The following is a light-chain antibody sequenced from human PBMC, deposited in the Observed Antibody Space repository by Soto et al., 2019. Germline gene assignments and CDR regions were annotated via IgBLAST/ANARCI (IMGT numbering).Light chain of an antibody. V-gene: IGLV2-11*01. CDR2: DVN. J-gene: IGLJ3*02. CDR1: SSDVGGYNY. Sequence: QSALTKPRSVSGSPGQSVTISCTGTSSDVGGYNYVSWYQQHPGKAPKLMIYDVNKRPSGVPDRFSASKSGNTASLTISGLQAEDEADYCCGSYAGSNTWVFGGGTKLTVL. CDR3: GSYAGSNTWV.